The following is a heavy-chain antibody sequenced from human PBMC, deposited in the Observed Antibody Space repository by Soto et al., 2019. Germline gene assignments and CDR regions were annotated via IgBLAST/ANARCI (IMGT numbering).Heavy chain of an antibody. Sequence: PGGSLRLSCAASGFTFSSYGMHWVRQAPGKGLEWVAVISYDGSNKYYADSVKGRFTISRDNSKNTLYLQMNSLRAEDTAVYYCAKDRHRYYYDSSGYPDYWGQGTLVTVSS. CDR2: ISYDGSNK. V-gene: IGHV3-30*18. D-gene: IGHD3-22*01. CDR3: AKDRHRYYYDSSGYPDY. J-gene: IGHJ4*02. CDR1: GFTFSSYG.